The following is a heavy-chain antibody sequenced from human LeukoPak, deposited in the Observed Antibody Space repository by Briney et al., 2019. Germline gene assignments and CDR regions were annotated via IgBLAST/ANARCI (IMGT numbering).Heavy chain of an antibody. Sequence: GGSLRLSCAASGFTFSSYAMHWVRQAPGKGLEWVSVISYDGSNKYYADSVKGRFTISRDNSKNTLYLQMNSLRAEDTAVYYCARGKHSLDYWGQGTLVTVSS. CDR1: GFTFSSYA. J-gene: IGHJ4*02. V-gene: IGHV3-30-3*01. CDR2: ISYDGSNK. CDR3: ARGKHSLDY.